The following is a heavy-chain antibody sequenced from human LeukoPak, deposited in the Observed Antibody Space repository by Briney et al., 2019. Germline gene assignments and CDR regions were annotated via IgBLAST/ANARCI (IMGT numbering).Heavy chain of an antibody. D-gene: IGHD2/OR15-2a*01. CDR2: ISSSGSTI. V-gene: IGHV3-48*03. Sequence: GGSLRLSCAASGFTFSSYEMNWVRQAPGKGLEWISYISSSGSTIYYADSVKGRFTISRDNARNSLYLQMNSLRAEDTAMYYCARNILFAFDIWGQGTMATVSS. J-gene: IGHJ3*02. CDR1: GFTFSSYE. CDR3: ARNILFAFDI.